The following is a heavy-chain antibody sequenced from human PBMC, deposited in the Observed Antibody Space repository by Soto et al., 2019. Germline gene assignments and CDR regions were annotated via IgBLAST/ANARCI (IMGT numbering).Heavy chain of an antibody. J-gene: IGHJ4*02. CDR2: ISAHNGNT. CDR1: GYTFTSYG. CDR3: ATGRYGDY. Sequence: QAHLVQSGAEVKEPGASVKVSCKASGYTFTSYGITWVRQAPGQGLEWMGWISAHNGNTDYAQKLQGRVIVTRDTSTSTAYMELRSLRSDDTAVYYCATGRYGDYWGQGALVTVSS. D-gene: IGHD1-1*01. V-gene: IGHV1-18*01.